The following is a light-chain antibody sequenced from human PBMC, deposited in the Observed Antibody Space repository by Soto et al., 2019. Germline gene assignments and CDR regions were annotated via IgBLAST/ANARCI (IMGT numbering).Light chain of an antibody. CDR1: SSDIGGYNY. CDR3: SSYAGSNNLV. J-gene: IGLJ2*01. Sequence: QSALTQPPSASGSPGQSVAISCTGTSSDIGGYNYVSWYQQHPGKAPKLMIFEVSQWPSGVPDRFSGSKSGNTASLTVSGLQAEDEADYYWSSYAGSNNLVFGGGSKVTVL. V-gene: IGLV2-8*01. CDR2: EVS.